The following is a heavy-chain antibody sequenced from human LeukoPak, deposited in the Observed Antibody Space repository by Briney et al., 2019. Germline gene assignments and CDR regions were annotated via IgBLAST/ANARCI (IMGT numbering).Heavy chain of an antibody. V-gene: IGHV3-30-3*01. D-gene: IGHD2-15*01. CDR1: GFTFRNYV. J-gene: IGHJ6*02. Sequence: GGSLGLSCAASGFTFRNYVIHWVRQAPGKGLEWVAVISYDGSNKYYADSVKGRFTISRDNSKNTLYLQMNSLRAEDTAVYYCARDLGYCSGGSCYLYYYYYYGMDVWGQGTTVTVSS. CDR3: ARDLGYCSGGSCYLYYYYYYGMDV. CDR2: ISYDGSNK.